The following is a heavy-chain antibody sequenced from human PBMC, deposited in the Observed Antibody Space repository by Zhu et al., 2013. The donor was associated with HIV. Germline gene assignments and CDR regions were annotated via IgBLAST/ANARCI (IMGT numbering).Heavy chain of an antibody. CDR2: IIPIFGTA. V-gene: IGHV1-69*06. J-gene: IGHJ6*02. CDR3: ARAGGWLRVGGYYYYGMDV. Sequence: QVQLVQSGAEVKKPGSSVKVSCKASGGTFSSYAISWVRQAPGQGLEWMGGIIPIFGTANYAQKFQGRVTITADKSTSTAYMELSSLRSEDTAVYYCARAGGWLRVGGYYYYGMDVWGQGTTVTVSS. CDR1: GGTFSSYA. D-gene: IGHD5-12*01.